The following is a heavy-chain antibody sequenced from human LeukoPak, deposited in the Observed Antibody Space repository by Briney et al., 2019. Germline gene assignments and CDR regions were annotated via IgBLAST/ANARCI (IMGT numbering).Heavy chain of an antibody. Sequence: GGSLRLSCAASGFTVSSNYMSWVRQAPGKGLEWVSVIYSGGSTYYADSVKGRFTISRDNSKNTLYLQMNSLRAEDTAVYYCARWLKYDAFDIWGQGTMVTVTS. J-gene: IGHJ3*02. V-gene: IGHV3-53*01. CDR3: ARWLKYDAFDI. CDR1: GFTVSSNY. CDR2: IYSGGST. D-gene: IGHD5-12*01.